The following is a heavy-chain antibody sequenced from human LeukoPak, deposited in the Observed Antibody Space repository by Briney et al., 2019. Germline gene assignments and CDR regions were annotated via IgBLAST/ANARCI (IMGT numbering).Heavy chain of an antibody. CDR1: GYTFTGYY. CDR3: VPSGTYYYFDY. Sequence: GASVKVSCKASGYTFTGYYMHWVRLAPGQGPEWMGWINPNSGATNYAQKFQGRVTMTRDTSISTAYMELSWLRSDDTAVYYCVPSGTYYYFDYWGQGTLVTVSS. V-gene: IGHV1-2*02. CDR2: INPNSGAT. D-gene: IGHD1-26*01. J-gene: IGHJ4*02.